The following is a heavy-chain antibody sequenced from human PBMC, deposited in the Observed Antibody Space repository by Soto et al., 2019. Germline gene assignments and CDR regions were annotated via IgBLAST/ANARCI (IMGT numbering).Heavy chain of an antibody. D-gene: IGHD3-22*01. V-gene: IGHV1-46*03. CDR2: INPSGGST. CDR1: GYTFTSYY. Sequence: ASVKVSCKASGYTFTSYYMHWVRQAPGQGLEWMGIINPSGGSTSYAQKFQGRVTMTRDTSTSTVYMELSSLRSEDTAVYYCARGDVYDSSGYSFVSDYYYYYGMDVWGQ. J-gene: IGHJ6*02. CDR3: ARGDVYDSSGYSFVSDYYYYYGMDV.